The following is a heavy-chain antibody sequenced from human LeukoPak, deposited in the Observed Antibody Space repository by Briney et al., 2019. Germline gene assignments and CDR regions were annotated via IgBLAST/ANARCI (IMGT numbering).Heavy chain of an antibody. CDR3: ARDSGTYGYYMDV. CDR2: ISRSSSEI. D-gene: IGHD1-26*01. J-gene: IGHJ6*04. CDR1: GFTLSSHR. Sequence: GGSLRLSCAASGFTLSSHRMNWVRQAPGKGLEWVSDISRSSSEIHYADSVTGRFTISRDDAKNSVYLQMNSLRVEDTAVYYCARDSGTYGYYMDVWGKGTTVTVSS. V-gene: IGHV3-48*01.